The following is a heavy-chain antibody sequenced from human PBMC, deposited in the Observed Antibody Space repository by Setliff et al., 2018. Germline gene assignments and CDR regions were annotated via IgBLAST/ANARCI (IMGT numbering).Heavy chain of an antibody. Sequence: KTSETLSLTCNVSGVSISNYYWSWIRQPPGRGLECIGYIQKSGGTNYNPSLKSRVTISVDTSTNQFSLKLWSVTAADTAVYYCARLSWDGLRYHGLDVWGQGTTVTVSS. CDR1: GVSISNYY. CDR2: IQKSGGT. D-gene: IGHD3-10*01. CDR3: ARLSWDGLRYHGLDV. V-gene: IGHV4-59*01. J-gene: IGHJ6*02.